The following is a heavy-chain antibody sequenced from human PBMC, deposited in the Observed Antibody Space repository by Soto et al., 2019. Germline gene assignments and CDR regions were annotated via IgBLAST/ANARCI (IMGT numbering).Heavy chain of an antibody. J-gene: IGHJ4*02. D-gene: IGHD2-15*01. V-gene: IGHV3-23*01. Sequence: EVQLLESGGGLVQPGGSLRLSCAASGFTFSSYAMSWVRQAPGKGLEWVSAISGSGGSTYYADSVKGRFTISRDNSKNTLYLQMNSLRAEDTAVSYCAKDLLSSSGGFDYWGQGTLVTVSS. CDR3: AKDLLSSSGGFDY. CDR1: GFTFSSYA. CDR2: ISGSGGST.